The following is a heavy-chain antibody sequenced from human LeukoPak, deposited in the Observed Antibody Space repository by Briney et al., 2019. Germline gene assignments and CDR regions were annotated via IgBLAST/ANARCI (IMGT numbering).Heavy chain of an antibody. CDR3: ASGTTFDY. J-gene: IGHJ4*02. V-gene: IGHV1-2*02. CDR2: INPNRGGT. D-gene: IGHD4-17*01. Sequence: GASVKVPCQASGYTFTGYYMHWVRQAPGHPLERLGWINPNRGGTNYPQQFQGRVTTTRHTSISTAYMALTRLRSDDTAVYYCASGTTFDYWGQGTLVTVSS. CDR1: GYTFTGYY.